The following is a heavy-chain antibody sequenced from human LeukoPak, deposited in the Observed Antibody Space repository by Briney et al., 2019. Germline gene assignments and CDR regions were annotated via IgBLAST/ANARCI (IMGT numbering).Heavy chain of an antibody. Sequence: PGGSLRLSCAASGFTFSSYSMNWVRQAPGKGLEWVSSISSSRSYIYYADSVKGRFTISRDNAKNSLYLQMNSLRAEDTAVYYCARADRTGLDYWGQGTLVTVSS. CDR2: ISSSRSYI. D-gene: IGHD1-14*01. CDR1: GFTFSSYS. V-gene: IGHV3-21*01. J-gene: IGHJ4*02. CDR3: ARADRTGLDY.